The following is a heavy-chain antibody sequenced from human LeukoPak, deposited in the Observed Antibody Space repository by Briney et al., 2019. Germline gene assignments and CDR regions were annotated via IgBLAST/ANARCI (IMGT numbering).Heavy chain of an antibody. V-gene: IGHV4-38-2*02. D-gene: IGHD6-13*01. CDR1: GYSISSGYF. CDR3: VRELAD. J-gene: IGHJ4*02. CDR2: IYHSGST. Sequence: SETLSLTCTVSGYSISSGYFWGWIRQPPGKGLEWIGSIYHSGSTHYDPSLKSRVTISIDTSKNQISLNLSSVTAADTAVYYCVRELADWGQGTLVTVSS.